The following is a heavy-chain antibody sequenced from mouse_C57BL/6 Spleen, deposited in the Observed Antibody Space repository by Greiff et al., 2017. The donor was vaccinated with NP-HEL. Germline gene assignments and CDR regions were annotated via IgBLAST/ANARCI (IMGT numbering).Heavy chain of an antibody. CDR2: INYDGSST. D-gene: IGHD1-1*01. J-gene: IGHJ1*03. Sequence: EVQRVESEGGLVQPGSSMKLSCTASGFTFSDYYMAWVRQVPEKGLEWVANINYDGSSTYYLDSLKSRFIISRDNAKNILYLQMSSLKSEDTATYYCARTVITTVVPCWYFDVWGTGTTVTVSS. CDR3: ARTVITTVVPCWYFDV. V-gene: IGHV5-16*01. CDR1: GFTFSDYY.